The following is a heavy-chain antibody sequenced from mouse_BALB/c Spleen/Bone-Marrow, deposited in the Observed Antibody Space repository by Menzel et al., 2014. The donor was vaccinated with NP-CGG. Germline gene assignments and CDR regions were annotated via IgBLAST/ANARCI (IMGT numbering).Heavy chain of an antibody. CDR3: ARSRTGTYFDY. Sequence: VKLMESGAELAKPGASVKMSCKASGYTFTSYWMHWVKQRPGQGLEWIGYINPSTGYTEYNRKFKDKATLTADKSSSTAYMQLSSLTSEDSAVYYCARSRTGTYFDYWGQGTTLTVSS. V-gene: IGHV1-7*01. J-gene: IGHJ2*01. CDR1: GYTFTSYW. D-gene: IGHD4-1*01. CDR2: INPSTGYT.